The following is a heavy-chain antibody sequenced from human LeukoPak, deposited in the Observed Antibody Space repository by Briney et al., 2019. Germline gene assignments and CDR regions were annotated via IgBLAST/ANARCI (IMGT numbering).Heavy chain of an antibody. CDR1: GYTLTELS. J-gene: IGHJ4*02. CDR3: ATSSTFYFDY. Sequence: ASVKVSCKVSGYTLTELSMHWVRQAPGKGLEWMGGFDPEDGETIYAQKFQGRLTMTEDTSTDTAYMELSSLRSEGTAVYYCATSSTFYFDYWGQGTLVTVSS. V-gene: IGHV1-24*01. CDR2: FDPEDGET.